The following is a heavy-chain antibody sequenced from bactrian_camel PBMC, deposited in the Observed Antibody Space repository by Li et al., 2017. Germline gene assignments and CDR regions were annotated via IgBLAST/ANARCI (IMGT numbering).Heavy chain of an antibody. J-gene: IGHJ4*01. CDR1: TYSHVRCG. V-gene: IGHV3S53*01. CDR2: IDSDGST. CDR3: VRSNWGPTD. Sequence: HVKLVESGGGSVQAGGSLKLSCVASTYSHVRCGMGWLRQAQGKEREWVAAIDSDGSTSYADSVKGRFTVSRDNAKNTVYLQMNSLEPGDTAVYYCVRSNWGPTDWGQGTQVTVS. D-gene: IGHD7*01.